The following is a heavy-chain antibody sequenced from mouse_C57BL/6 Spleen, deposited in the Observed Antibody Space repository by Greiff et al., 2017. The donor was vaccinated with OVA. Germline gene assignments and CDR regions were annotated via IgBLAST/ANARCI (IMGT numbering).Heavy chain of an antibody. D-gene: IGHD2-1*01. J-gene: IGHJ3*01. CDR2: INPNNGGT. V-gene: IGHV1-22*01. CDR1: GYTFTDYN. Sequence: VQLQQSGPELVKPGASVKMSCKASGYTFTDYNMHWVKQSHGKSLEWIGYINPNNGGTSYNQKFKGKATLTVNKSSSTAYMELRSLTSEDSAVYYCARERGYGNYEAWFAYWGQGTLVTVSA. CDR3: ARERGYGNYEAWFAY.